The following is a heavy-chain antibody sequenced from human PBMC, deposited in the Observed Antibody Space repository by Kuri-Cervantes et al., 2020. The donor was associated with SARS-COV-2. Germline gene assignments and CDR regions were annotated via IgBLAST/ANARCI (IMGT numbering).Heavy chain of an antibody. Sequence: SLKISCAASGLTFDDYAMHWVRQAPGKGLEWVSGISWNSGSIGYADSVKGRFTISRDNAKNSLYLQMNSLRAEDMALYYCAKDLYGSGSSPGAFDIWGQGTMVTVSS. CDR2: ISWNSGSI. CDR3: AKDLYGSGSSPGAFDI. V-gene: IGHV3-9*03. CDR1: GLTFDDYA. J-gene: IGHJ3*02. D-gene: IGHD3-10*01.